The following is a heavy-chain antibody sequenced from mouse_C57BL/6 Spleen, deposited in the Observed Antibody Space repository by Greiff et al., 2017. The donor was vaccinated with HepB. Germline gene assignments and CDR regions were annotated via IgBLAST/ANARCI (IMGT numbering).Heavy chain of an antibody. CDR2: IYPRSGNT. D-gene: IGHD1-1*01. Sequence: LQESGAELARPGASVKLSCKASGYTFTSYGISWVKQRTGQGLEWIGEIYPRSGNTYYNEKFKGKATLTADKSSSTAYMELRSLTSEDSAVYFCANYGREYYFDYWGQGTTLTVSS. J-gene: IGHJ2*01. V-gene: IGHV1-81*01. CDR3: ANYGREYYFDY. CDR1: GYTFTSYG.